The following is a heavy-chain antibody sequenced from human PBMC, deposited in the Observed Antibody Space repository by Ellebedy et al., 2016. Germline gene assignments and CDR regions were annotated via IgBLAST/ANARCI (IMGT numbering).Heavy chain of an antibody. CDR2: ISDDGSEK. Sequence: GGSLRLSXAASGFTVNRFGIHWVRQAPGRGLEWVAVISDDGSEKFYRDSVKGRFTISRDNAKFRVYLQMNSLRVEDTAVYYCAKVRSPDVYSTYDMDVWGQGTTVTVSS. D-gene: IGHD6-13*01. V-gene: IGHV3-30*18. CDR1: GFTVNRFG. CDR3: AKVRSPDVYSTYDMDV. J-gene: IGHJ6*02.